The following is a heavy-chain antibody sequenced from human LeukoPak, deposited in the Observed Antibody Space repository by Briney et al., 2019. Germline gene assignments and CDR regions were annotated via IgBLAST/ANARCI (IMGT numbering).Heavy chain of an antibody. V-gene: IGHV1-8*01. Sequence: ASVKVSCKASGYTFTSYDINWVRQAPGQGLEWMGWMNPNSGNTGYAQKFQGRVTMTRNTSISTAYMELSSLGSEDTAVYYCARHGEIAAAGYYYYYMDVWGKGTTVTVSS. CDR3: ARHGEIAAAGYYYYYMDV. CDR2: MNPNSGNT. CDR1: GYTFTSYD. J-gene: IGHJ6*03. D-gene: IGHD6-13*01.